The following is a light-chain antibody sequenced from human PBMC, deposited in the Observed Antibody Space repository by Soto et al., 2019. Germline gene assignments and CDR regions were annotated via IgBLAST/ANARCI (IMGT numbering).Light chain of an antibody. CDR3: QQYYTYSLWT. CDR2: DAS. J-gene: IGKJ1*01. V-gene: IGKV1-5*01. CDR1: QSISSW. Sequence: DIQMTQSPSTLSASVGDRVTITCRASQSISSWLAWYQQKPGKAPKLLIYDASSLESGVPSRFSGSGSGTEFTLTISSLQPDYFATYYCQQYYTYSLWTFGQGT.